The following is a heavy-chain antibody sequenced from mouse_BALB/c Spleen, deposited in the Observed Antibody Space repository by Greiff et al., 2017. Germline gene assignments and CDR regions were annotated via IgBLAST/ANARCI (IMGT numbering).Heavy chain of an antibody. CDR2: ISSGSSTI. D-gene: IGHD2-3*01. CDR1: GFTFSSFG. Sequence: EVQGVESGGGLVQPGGSRKLSCAASGFTFSSFGMHWVRQAPEKGLEWVAYISSGSSTIYYADTVKGRFTISRDNPKNTLFLQMTSLRSEDTAMYYCARGGVYDGYADAMDYWGQGTSVTVSS. V-gene: IGHV5-17*02. J-gene: IGHJ4*01. CDR3: ARGGVYDGYADAMDY.